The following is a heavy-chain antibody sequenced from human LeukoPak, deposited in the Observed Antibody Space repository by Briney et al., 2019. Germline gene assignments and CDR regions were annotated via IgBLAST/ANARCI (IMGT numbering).Heavy chain of an antibody. CDR1: GGTFSSYA. V-gene: IGHV1-69*13. J-gene: IGHJ6*02. Sequence: ASVKVSCKASGGTFSSYAISWVRQAPGQGLEWMGGIIPIFGTANYAQKFQGRVTITADESTSTAYMELRSLRSDDTAVYYCARGSSYGMDVWGQGTTVTVSS. CDR2: IIPIFGTA. CDR3: ARGSSYGMDV.